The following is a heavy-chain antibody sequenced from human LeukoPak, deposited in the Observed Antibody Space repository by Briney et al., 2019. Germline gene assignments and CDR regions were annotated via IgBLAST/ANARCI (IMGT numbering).Heavy chain of an antibody. V-gene: IGHV3-23*01. D-gene: IGHD3-10*01. Sequence: GGSLRLSCAASGFTFSNYAMAWVRQAPGKGLECVSGISGSGGSTFYSVKGRFTISRDNSKNTLFLQMNRLRAEDTAIYYCAKAGEYWPDGSCYSENYHFDYWGPGILVTVSS. CDR2: ISGSGGST. J-gene: IGHJ4*02. CDR1: GFTFSNYA. CDR3: AKAGEYWPDGSCYSENYHFDY.